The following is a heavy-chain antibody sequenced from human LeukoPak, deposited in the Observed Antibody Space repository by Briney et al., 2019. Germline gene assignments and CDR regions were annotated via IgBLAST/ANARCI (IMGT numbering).Heavy chain of an antibody. CDR3: ARGVRARYFDL. D-gene: IGHD5/OR15-5a*01. Sequence: SQTLSLTCAVSGGSISSGGYSWSWIRQPPGKGLEWIGEINHSGSTNYNPSLKSRVTISVDTTKNQFSLKLSSVTAADTAVYYCARGVRARYFDLWGRGTLVTVSS. CDR1: GGSISSGGYS. J-gene: IGHJ2*01. V-gene: IGHV4-30-2*01. CDR2: INHSGST.